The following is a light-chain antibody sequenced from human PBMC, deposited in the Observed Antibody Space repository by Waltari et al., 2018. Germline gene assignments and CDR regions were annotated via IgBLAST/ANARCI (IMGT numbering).Light chain of an antibody. Sequence: QSALTQPASVSGSPGQSITISCTGTSSDVGGYNYVSWYQQHPGKAPKLMIYDVSNRASGVSNRFVGSKSGNTASLTISGLQAEDEADYYCSSYTSSSTRRFGGGTKLTVL. J-gene: IGLJ2*01. CDR3: SSYTSSSTRR. CDR2: DVS. V-gene: IGLV2-14*03. CDR1: SSDVGGYNY.